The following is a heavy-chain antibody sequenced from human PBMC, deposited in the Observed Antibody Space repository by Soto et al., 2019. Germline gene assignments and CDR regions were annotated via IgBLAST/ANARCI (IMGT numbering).Heavy chain of an antibody. V-gene: IGHV4-59*01. CDR1: GYSMSTYY. J-gene: IGHJ5*02. CDR3: ARDRDGTNYSNWFDP. Sequence: SAALCVSRTVSGYSMSTYYRSVSRQPPGKRLEWIGYVYYSGSTNYNPSLKNRVTISVDTSKKQFSLKLSSVTAADTAVYYCARDRDGTNYSNWFDPWGQGTLVTVS. CDR2: VYYSGST. D-gene: IGHD3-10*01.